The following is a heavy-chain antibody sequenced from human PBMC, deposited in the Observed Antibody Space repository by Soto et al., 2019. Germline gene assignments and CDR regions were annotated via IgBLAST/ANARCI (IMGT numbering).Heavy chain of an antibody. J-gene: IGHJ6*02. CDR2: VSWNSVNI. CDR1: GFTFDDYA. CDR3: AKEGSRQDYYYYNMDV. V-gene: IGHV3-9*01. Sequence: EVQLVESGGGLVQPGRSLRLSCAASGFTFDDYAMHWVRQAPGKGLEWVSGVSWNSVNIGYADSVKGRFTISRDNAKNSLYLQMNSLRAEDTALYYCAKEGSRQDYYYYNMDVWGQGTTVTVSS. D-gene: IGHD3-10*01.